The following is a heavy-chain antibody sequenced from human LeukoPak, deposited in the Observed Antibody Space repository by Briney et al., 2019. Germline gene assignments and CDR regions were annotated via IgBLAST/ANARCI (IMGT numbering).Heavy chain of an antibody. CDR3: AAGAGWLIDW. V-gene: IGHV3-7*01. J-gene: IGHJ4*02. D-gene: IGHD6-19*01. CDR1: GLTFSNYW. CDR2: IDQAARAS. Sequence: GGSLRLSCAASGLTFSNYWMNWIRQAPGKGMNRVSIIDQAARASLFVNSVNGRVTISRDNAKNSLYLQMNSLRAEDTAVYYCAAGAGWLIDWWGQGTLVTVSS.